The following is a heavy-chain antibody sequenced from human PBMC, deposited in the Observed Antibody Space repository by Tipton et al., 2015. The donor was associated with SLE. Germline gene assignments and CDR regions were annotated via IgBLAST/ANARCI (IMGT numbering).Heavy chain of an antibody. V-gene: IGHV4-59*01. CDR1: GGSISSYY. CDR3: ASNTDGSSYYFDY. D-gene: IGHD6-13*01. Sequence: TLSLTCTVSGGSISSYYWSWIRQPPGKGLEWIGYIYYSGSTNYNPSLKSRVTISVDTSKNQFSLKLSSVTAADTAVYYCASNTDGSSYYFDYWGQGTLVTVSS. CDR2: IYYSGST. J-gene: IGHJ4*02.